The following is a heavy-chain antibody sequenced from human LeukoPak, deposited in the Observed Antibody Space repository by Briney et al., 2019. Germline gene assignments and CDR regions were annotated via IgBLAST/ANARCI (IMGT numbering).Heavy chain of an antibody. CDR1: GFTFSSYA. D-gene: IGHD3-22*01. CDR3: AKGSYYDSSGSFYFDY. Sequence: GGSLRLSCAASGFTFSSYAMSWVRQAPGKGLEWVPGFSGSGDNTYYADSVKGRFTISRDNSKNTLYVQVNSLGTEDTAAYYCAKGSYYDSSGSFYFDYWGQGTLVTVSS. CDR2: FSGSGDNT. V-gene: IGHV3-23*01. J-gene: IGHJ4*02.